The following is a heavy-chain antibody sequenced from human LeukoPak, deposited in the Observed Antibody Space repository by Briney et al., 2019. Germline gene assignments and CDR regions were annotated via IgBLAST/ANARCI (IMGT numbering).Heavy chain of an antibody. V-gene: IGHV4-34*01. CDR1: GGSFSGYY. Sequence: SETLSLTCAAYGGSFSGYYWSRIRQPPGKGLEWIGEINHSGSTNYNPSLKSRVTISVDTSKNQFSLKLSSVTAADTAVYYCVRDSVVAAADYYFDYWGQGTLVTVSP. CDR2: INHSGST. D-gene: IGHD2-15*01. CDR3: VRDSVVAAADYYFDY. J-gene: IGHJ4*02.